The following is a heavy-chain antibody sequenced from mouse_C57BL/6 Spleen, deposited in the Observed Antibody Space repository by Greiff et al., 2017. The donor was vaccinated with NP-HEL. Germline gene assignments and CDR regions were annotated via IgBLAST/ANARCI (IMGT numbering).Heavy chain of an antibody. CDR1: GFTFSDYG. CDR2: ISSGSSTI. J-gene: IGHJ4*01. D-gene: IGHD1-1*01. V-gene: IGHV5-17*01. Sequence: EVQRVESGGGLVKPGGSLKLSCAASGFTFSDYGMHWVRQAPEKGLEWVAYISSGSSTIYYADTVKGRFTISRDNAKNTLFLQMTSLRSEDTAMYYCAMWTVLYAMDYWGQGTSVTVSS. CDR3: AMWTVLYAMDY.